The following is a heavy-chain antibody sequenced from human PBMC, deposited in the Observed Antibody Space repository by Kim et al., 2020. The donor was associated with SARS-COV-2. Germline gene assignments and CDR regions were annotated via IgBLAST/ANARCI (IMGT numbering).Heavy chain of an antibody. CDR2: INPSGGST. Sequence: ASVKVSCKASGYTFTSYYMHWVRQAPGQGLEWMGIINPSGGSTSYAQKFQGRVTMTRDTSTSTVYMELSSLRSEDTAVYYCARGSETNDYGDYREAFDIWGQGTMVTVSS. CDR3: ARGSETNDYGDYREAFDI. V-gene: IGHV1-46*01. J-gene: IGHJ3*02. D-gene: IGHD4-17*01. CDR1: GYTFTSYY.